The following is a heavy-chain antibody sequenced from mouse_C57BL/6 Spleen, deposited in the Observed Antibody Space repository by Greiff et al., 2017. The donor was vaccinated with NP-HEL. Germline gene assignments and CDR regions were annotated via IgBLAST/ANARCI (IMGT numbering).Heavy chain of an antibody. D-gene: IGHD1-1*02. CDR3: ARRGGFPRYFDV. V-gene: IGHV5-16*01. Sequence: EVMLVESEGGLVQPGSSMKLSCTASGFTFSDYYMAWVRQVPEKGLEWVANINYDGSSTYYLDSLKSRFIISRDNAKNILYLQMSSLKSEDTATYYCARRGGFPRYFDVWGTGTTVTVSS. J-gene: IGHJ1*03. CDR1: GFTFSDYY. CDR2: INYDGSST.